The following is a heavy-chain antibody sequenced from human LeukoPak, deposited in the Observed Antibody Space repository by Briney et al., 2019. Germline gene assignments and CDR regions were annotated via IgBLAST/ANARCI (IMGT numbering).Heavy chain of an antibody. CDR3: ARGGHCDY. V-gene: IGHV3-30*01. J-gene: IGHJ4*02. CDR2: ISYDGSNK. CDR1: GFPFSSYA. Sequence: GRSLRLSCAASGFPFSSYAMHWVRQAPGKGLEWVAVISYDGSNKYYADSVKGRFTISRDNSKNTLYLQMNSLRAEDTAVYYCARGGHCDYWGQGTLVTVSS.